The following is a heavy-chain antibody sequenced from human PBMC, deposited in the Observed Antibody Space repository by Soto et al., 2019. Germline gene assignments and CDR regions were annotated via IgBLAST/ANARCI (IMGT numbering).Heavy chain of an antibody. CDR1: GGSFSGYY. D-gene: IGHD6-13*01. Sequence: SETLSLTCAVYGGSFSGYYWSWIRQPPGKGLEWIGEINHSGSTNYNPSLKSRVTISVDTSKNQFSLKLSSVTAADTAVYYCARGRIAAAGEGYWGQGTLVTVSS. CDR3: ARGRIAAAGEGY. CDR2: INHSGST. V-gene: IGHV4-34*01. J-gene: IGHJ4*02.